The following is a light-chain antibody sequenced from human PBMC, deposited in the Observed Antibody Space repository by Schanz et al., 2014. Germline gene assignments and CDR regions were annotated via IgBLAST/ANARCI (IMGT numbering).Light chain of an antibody. J-gene: IGLJ7*01. CDR2: DVS. CDR3: CSYAGSSTV. V-gene: IGLV2-14*01. CDR1: SSDVGGYNY. Sequence: QSALTQPASVSGSPGQSITISCTGTSSDVGGYNYVSWYQQHPGKAPKLMIYDVSNRPSGVSNRFSGSKSGNTASLTISGLQAEDEADYYCCSYAGSSTVFGGGTQLTVL.